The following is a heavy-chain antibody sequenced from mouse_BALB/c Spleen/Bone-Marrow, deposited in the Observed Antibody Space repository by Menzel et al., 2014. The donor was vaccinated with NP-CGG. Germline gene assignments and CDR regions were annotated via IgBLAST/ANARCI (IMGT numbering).Heavy chain of an antibody. V-gene: IGHV1-77*01. CDR1: GYTFXDYY. Sequence: QVQLQQSGAELARPGASVKLSCKASGYTFXDYYINWMKQRTGQGLEWIGEIYPGSDNTYYNEKFKGKATLTADKSSSXTYMQLSSLTSEDSAVYFCARTTTATSYWGQGTLVTVSA. J-gene: IGHJ3*01. CDR3: ARTTTATSY. D-gene: IGHD1-2*01. CDR2: IYPGSDNT.